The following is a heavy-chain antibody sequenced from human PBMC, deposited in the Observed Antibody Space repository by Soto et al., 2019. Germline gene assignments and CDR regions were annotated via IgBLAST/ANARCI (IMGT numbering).Heavy chain of an antibody. V-gene: IGHV3-30*18. CDR2: ISYDGRNK. J-gene: IGHJ4*02. CDR1: GFTFSSSG. CDR3: AKDLFGPMAVAGPCDF. Sequence: PGGSLRLSCAASGFTFSSSGLHWVRQSPAKGLAWLAVISYDGRNKYYADSLKGRFTISRDHSKNTLYIQMNHLNDEDTPAYYSAKDLFGPMAVAGPCDFLGEGTLVTVSS. D-gene: IGHD6-19*01.